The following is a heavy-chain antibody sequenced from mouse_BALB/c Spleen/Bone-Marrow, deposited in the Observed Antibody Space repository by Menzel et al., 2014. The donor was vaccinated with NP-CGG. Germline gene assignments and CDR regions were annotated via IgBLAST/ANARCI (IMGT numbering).Heavy chain of an antibody. CDR3: ARGGHDFSLDY. J-gene: IGHJ4*01. V-gene: IGHV1-69*01. Sequence: QVQLQQPGAELGMPGASMKMSCKASGYTFTDNWIYWVKQRPGQGLEWIGAIDTSDSYTNYNQKFMGKASLTVDASSSTAYMQVSSLTSDDSAVYYCARGGHDFSLDYWGQGTSVTVSS. CDR1: GYTFTDNW. CDR2: IDTSDSYT. D-gene: IGHD2-4*01.